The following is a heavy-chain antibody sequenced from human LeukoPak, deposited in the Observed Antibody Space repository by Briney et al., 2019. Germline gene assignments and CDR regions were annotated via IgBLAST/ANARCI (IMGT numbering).Heavy chain of an antibody. Sequence: PGGSLRLSCAASGFTFSTYGMHWVRQAPGKGLEWVAFIRYDAKQIYYVDSVKGRFTISRDISKNTLYLQMNSLRAEDTAVYYCAKDFGQVATIPFFDFRGQGTLVTVSS. CDR2: IRYDAKQI. CDR3: AKDFGQVATIPFFDF. J-gene: IGHJ4*02. V-gene: IGHV3-30*02. D-gene: IGHD5-24*01. CDR1: GFTFSTYG.